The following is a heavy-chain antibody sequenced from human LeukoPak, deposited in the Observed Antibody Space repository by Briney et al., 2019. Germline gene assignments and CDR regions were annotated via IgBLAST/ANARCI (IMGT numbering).Heavy chain of an antibody. V-gene: IGHV4-59*01. CDR3: ARVVGATYFFDY. Sequence: ASETLSLTCTVSGGSISSYYCSWIRQPPGKGLEWIGYIYYSGSTNYNPSLKSRVTISVDTSKNQFSLKLSSVTAADTAVYYCARVVGATYFFDYWGQGTLVTVSS. D-gene: IGHD1-26*01. CDR1: GGSISSYY. CDR2: IYYSGST. J-gene: IGHJ4*02.